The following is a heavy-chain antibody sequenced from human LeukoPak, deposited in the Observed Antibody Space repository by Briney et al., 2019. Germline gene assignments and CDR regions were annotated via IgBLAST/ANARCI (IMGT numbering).Heavy chain of an antibody. CDR2: IYYSGST. CDR1: GGSNNSYF. D-gene: IGHD2-15*01. V-gene: IGHV4-59*01. J-gene: IGHJ4*02. CDR3: ARVYCSGGSCYSDY. Sequence: PSETLSLTFTVSGGSNNSYFWSWLRQPPGKGLEWIGYIYYSGSTNYNPSLKSRVTISVDTSKNQFSLKLRSVTAADTAVYYCARVYCSGGSCYSDYWGQGTLVTVSS.